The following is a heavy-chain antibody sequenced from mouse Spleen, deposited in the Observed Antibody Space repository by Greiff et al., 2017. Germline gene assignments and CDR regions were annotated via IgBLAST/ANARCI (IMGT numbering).Heavy chain of an antibody. CDR2: ISYDGSN. CDR3: ARPSTAGFAY. Sequence: EVQLQESGPGLVKPSQSLSLTCSVTGYSITSGYYWNWIRQFPGNKLEWMGYISYDGSNNYNPSLKNRISITRDTSKNQFFLKLNSVTTEDTATYYCARPSTAGFAYWGQGTLVTVSA. J-gene: IGHJ3*01. V-gene: IGHV3-6*01. CDR1: GYSITSGYY. D-gene: IGHD1-2*01.